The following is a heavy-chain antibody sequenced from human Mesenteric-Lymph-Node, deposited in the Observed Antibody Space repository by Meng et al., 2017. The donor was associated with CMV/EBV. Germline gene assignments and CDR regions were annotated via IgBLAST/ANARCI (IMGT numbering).Heavy chain of an antibody. CDR1: GFTFSNSD. Sequence: GESLKISCAASGFTFSNSDMNWVRQAPGKGLEWVASMTNSDSQIYYADSVKGRFTISRDNAKNSVYLQMNSLRAEDTAVYYCARAPTSYDILTGYFPNGLDVWGQGTTVTVSS. J-gene: IGHJ6*02. V-gene: IGHV3-21*03. CDR3: ARAPTSYDILTGYFPNGLDV. D-gene: IGHD3-9*01. CDR2: MTNSDSQI.